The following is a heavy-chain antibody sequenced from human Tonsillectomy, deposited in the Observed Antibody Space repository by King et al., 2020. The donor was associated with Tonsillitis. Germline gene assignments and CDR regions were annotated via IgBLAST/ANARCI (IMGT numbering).Heavy chain of an antibody. V-gene: IGHV3-48*01. CDR1: GFTFSSYS. Sequence: VQLVESGGTLVQPGGSLRLSCAASGFTFSSYSMNWVRQAPGKGLEWVSYISSSSSTIYYADSVKGRFTISRDNAKNSLYLQVNSLRVEDTAILTGYIWGQGTLVTVSS. CDR3: YI. CDR2: ISSSSSTI. D-gene: IGHD3-9*01. J-gene: IGHJ4*02.